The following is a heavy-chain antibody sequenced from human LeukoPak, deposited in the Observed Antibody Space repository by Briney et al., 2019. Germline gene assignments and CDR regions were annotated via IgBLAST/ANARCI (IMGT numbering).Heavy chain of an antibody. J-gene: IGHJ4*02. CDR1: GGSISSGDYY. CDR2: IYYSGST. Sequence: SETLSLTCTVSGGSISSGDYYWSWIRQPPGKGLEWIGYIYYSGSTYYNPPLKSRVTISVDTSKNQFSLKLSSVTAADTAVYYCARASYDSSGSYFDYWGQGTLVTVSS. V-gene: IGHV4-30-4*01. CDR3: ARASYDSSGSYFDY. D-gene: IGHD3-22*01.